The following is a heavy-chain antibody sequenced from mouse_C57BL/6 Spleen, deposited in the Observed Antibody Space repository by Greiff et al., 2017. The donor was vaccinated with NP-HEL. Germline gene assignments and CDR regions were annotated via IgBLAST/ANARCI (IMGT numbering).Heavy chain of an antibody. Sequence: QVQLQQPGAELVMPGASVKLSCKASGYTFTSYWMHWVKPRPGQGLEWIGEIDPSDSYTNYNQKFKGKSTLTVDKSSSTAYMQLSSLTSEDSAVYYCARSGSSPAWFAYWGQGTLVTVSA. V-gene: IGHV1-69*01. CDR1: GYTFTSYW. D-gene: IGHD3-1*01. CDR2: IDPSDSYT. J-gene: IGHJ3*01. CDR3: ARSGSSPAWFAY.